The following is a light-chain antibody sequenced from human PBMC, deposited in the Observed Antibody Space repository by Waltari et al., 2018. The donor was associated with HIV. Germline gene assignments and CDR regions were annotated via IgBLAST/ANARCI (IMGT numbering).Light chain of an antibody. Sequence: DIVMTQSPDSLAVSLCERATIKCKSIQNVFYTSTTKNYLSWYQQKSGQPPKLIIYWASSRQSGVPDRFSGSGSGTDFTLTINSLQAEDVAVYFCQQTYTIPPTFGGGTKVEIK. CDR3: QQTYTIPPT. CDR2: WAS. J-gene: IGKJ4*01. CDR1: QNVFYTSTTKNY. V-gene: IGKV4-1*01.